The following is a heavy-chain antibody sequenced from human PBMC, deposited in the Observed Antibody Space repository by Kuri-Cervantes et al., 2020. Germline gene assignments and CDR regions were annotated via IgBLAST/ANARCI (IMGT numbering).Heavy chain of an antibody. D-gene: IGHD3-9*01. CDR1: GGSISSYY. V-gene: IGHV4-59*01. CDR3: ARGTDYDILTGYFLPYFDY. CDR2: IYYRGST. Sequence: SETLSLTCTVSGGSISSYYWSWIRQPPGKGLEWIGYIYYRGSTNYNPSLKSRVTISVDTSKNQFSLKLSSVTAADTAVYYCARGTDYDILTGYFLPYFDYWGQGTLVTVSS. J-gene: IGHJ4*02.